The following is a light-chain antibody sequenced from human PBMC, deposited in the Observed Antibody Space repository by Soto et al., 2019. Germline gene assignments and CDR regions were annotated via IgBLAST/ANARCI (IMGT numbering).Light chain of an antibody. J-gene: IGKJ4*01. Sequence: DIQMTQSPSTLSASVGDRVAITCRASQSISSWLAWYQQKPGKAPKLLIYKASNLESGVPSRFSGSGSGTEFTLTISCLQPGDFATYYCQQYNGYPLTFGGGTRVEI. CDR2: KAS. CDR3: QQYNGYPLT. V-gene: IGKV1-5*03. CDR1: QSISSW.